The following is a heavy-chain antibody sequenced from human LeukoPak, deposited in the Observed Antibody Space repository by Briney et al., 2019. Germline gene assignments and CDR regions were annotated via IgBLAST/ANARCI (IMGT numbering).Heavy chain of an antibody. D-gene: IGHD6-19*01. CDR1: GGSISSYY. Sequence: PSETLSLTCTVSGGSISSYYWSWVRQPAGKGLERIGRIYTSGSNNYNPSLKSRVTMSVDTSKNQFSLKLSSVTAADTAVYYCARGFIAVAGPRGFDPWGQGTLVTVSS. J-gene: IGHJ5*02. CDR2: IYTSGSN. CDR3: ARGFIAVAGPRGFDP. V-gene: IGHV4-4*07.